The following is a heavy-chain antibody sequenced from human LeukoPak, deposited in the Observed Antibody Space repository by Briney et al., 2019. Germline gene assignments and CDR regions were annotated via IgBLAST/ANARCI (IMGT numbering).Heavy chain of an antibody. Sequence: GASVKVSCKASGYTFTGYYMHWVRQAPGQGLEWMGWINPNTGGTNCAQKLHYRVTMTRDTSISTAYMELSRLRFDDTAVYYCARSPHILTGENFDYWGQGTLVTVSS. V-gene: IGHV1-2*02. CDR3: ARSPHILTGENFDY. D-gene: IGHD3-9*01. CDR2: INPNTGGT. CDR1: GYTFTGYY. J-gene: IGHJ4*02.